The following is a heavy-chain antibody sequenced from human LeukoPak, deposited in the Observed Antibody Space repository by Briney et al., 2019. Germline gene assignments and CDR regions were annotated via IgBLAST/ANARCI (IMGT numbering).Heavy chain of an antibody. CDR3: ARGVEQLAHNWFDP. V-gene: IGHV1-69*05. D-gene: IGHD6-6*01. Sequence: SVKVSCKASGGTFSSYAISWVRQAPGQGLEWMGGIIPIFGTANYAQKFQGRVTITTDESTSTAYMELSSLRSEDTAVYYCARGVEQLAHNWFDPWGQGTLVTVSS. CDR1: GGTFSSYA. J-gene: IGHJ5*02. CDR2: IIPIFGTA.